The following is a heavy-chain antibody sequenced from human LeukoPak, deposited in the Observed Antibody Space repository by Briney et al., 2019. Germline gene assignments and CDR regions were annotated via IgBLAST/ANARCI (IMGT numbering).Heavy chain of an antibody. V-gene: IGHV3-74*01. CDR1: GFTFSTFW. CDR2: INHDGSST. D-gene: IGHD6-6*01. Sequence: GGSLRLSCATSGFTFSTFWMHWVRQAPGKGLVWVSRINHDGSSTNYADSVKGRFTISRDNSKNTLYLQMNSLRAEDTAVYYCARDKYPFNWFDPWGQGTLVTVSS. CDR3: ARDKYPFNWFDP. J-gene: IGHJ5*02.